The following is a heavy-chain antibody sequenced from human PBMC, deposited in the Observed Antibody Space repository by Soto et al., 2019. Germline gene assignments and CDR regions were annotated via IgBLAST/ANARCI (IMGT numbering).Heavy chain of an antibody. Sequence: PRLSCAASGFTFSSYSMNWVRQAPGKGLEWVSYISSSSSTIYYADSVKGRFTISRDNAKNSLYLQMNSLRDEDTAVYYCARKWVLWYGMDVWGQGTTVTVS. J-gene: IGHJ6*02. CDR3: ARKWVLWYGMDV. CDR2: ISSSSSTI. V-gene: IGHV3-48*02. CDR1: GFTFSSYS. D-gene: IGHD1-26*01.